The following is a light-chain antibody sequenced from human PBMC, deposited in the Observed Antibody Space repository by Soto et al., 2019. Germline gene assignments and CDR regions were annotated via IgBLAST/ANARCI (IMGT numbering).Light chain of an antibody. CDR2: AAH. Sequence: QMTQSPDSLSASLGDRVTVTCRASQDISQSVNWYQQKPAKPPKLLIYAAHILESGVPSRLSASGSGTDFALTISSLQPEDVGTYFCQQSSVTPHTFGQGTLLQIK. J-gene: IGKJ2*01. CDR3: QQSSVTPHT. CDR1: QDISQS. V-gene: IGKV1-39*01.